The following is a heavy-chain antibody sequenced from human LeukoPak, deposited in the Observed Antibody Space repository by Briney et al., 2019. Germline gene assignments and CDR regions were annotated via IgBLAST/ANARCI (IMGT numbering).Heavy chain of an antibody. V-gene: IGHV3-48*01. CDR3: VRQFAS. CDR2: VSGSGSTV. Sequence: GGSLRLSCAASGFTFSDHIMNWVRQLPGKRLEWVAYVSGSGSTVYYADSVKGRFTISRDNGKSSLYLQMNSLRVEDTALYYCVRQFASWGQGTLVTVSS. J-gene: IGHJ4*02. CDR1: GFTFSDHI.